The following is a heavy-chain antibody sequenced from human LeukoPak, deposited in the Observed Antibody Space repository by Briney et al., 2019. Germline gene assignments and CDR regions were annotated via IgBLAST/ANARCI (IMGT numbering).Heavy chain of an antibody. D-gene: IGHD6-19*01. CDR1: AFTFSSYA. Sequence: GGSLRLSCAVSAFTFSSYAINWVRQAPGKGLEWVSATRESGDDTYYADSVKGRFTISRDTSKNTLYLQMNSLRAEDTAVYYCAKVDPLIYSSSGWFDPWGRGTLVTVS. V-gene: IGHV3-23*01. J-gene: IGHJ5*02. CDR2: TRESGDDT. CDR3: AKVDPLIYSSSGWFDP.